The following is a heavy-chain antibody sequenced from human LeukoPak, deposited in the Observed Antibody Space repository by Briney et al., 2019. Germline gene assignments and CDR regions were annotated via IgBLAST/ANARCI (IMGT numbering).Heavy chain of an antibody. CDR1: GYTFTSYG. J-gene: IGHJ4*02. CDR2: ISAYNGNT. Sequence: ASVKVSCKASGYTFTSYGISWVRQAPGQGLEWMGWISAYNGNTNYAQKLQGRVTMTTDTSTSTAYMELRSLRSDDTAVYYCARDSFGIVGATRAVFDYWGQGTLVTVSS. CDR3: ARDSFGIVGATRAVFDY. V-gene: IGHV1-18*01. D-gene: IGHD1-26*01.